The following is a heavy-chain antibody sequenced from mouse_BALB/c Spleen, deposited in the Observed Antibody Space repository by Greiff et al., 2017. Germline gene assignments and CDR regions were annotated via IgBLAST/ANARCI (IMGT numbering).Heavy chain of an antibody. CDR1: GYSFTSDYV. D-gene: IGHD1-1*01. Sequence: EVQGVESGPGLVKPSQSLSLSCTVSGYSFTSDYVWYWIRQLPGNKLGWMGFISYSGSTSYNPSIKSRISITRDTSKNQFFLQLNSVTTEDTATYDCARGLRFDYWGQGTTLTVSS. J-gene: IGHJ2*01. V-gene: IGHV3-2*02. CDR3: ARGLRFDY. CDR2: ISYSGST.